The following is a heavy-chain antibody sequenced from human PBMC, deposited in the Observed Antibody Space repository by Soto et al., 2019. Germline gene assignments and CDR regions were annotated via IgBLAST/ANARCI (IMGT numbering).Heavy chain of an antibody. CDR1: GYTFTGYY. CDR3: ARHRGVGLDYDSSGHGDFSY. Sequence: APVKVSWKSSGYTFTGYYMHWVRQAPGQGLEWMGWINPNSGGTNYAQKFQGRVTMTRDTSISTAYMELSRLRSDDTAVYYCARHRGVGLDYDSSGHGDFSYWGQRSLVTVYS. J-gene: IGHJ4*02. V-gene: IGHV1-2*02. CDR2: INPNSGGT. D-gene: IGHD3-22*01.